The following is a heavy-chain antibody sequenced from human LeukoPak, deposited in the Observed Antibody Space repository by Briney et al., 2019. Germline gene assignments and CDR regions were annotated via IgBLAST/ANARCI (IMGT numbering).Heavy chain of an antibody. CDR3: AKKGHVLGEVVRGAKPLYYFDY. CDR1: GFTFSSYA. Sequence: GGSLRLSCAAPGFTFSSYAMSWVRQAPGKGLEWVSAISGSGGSTYYADSVKGRFTISRDNSKNTLYLQMNSLRAEDTAVYYCAKKGHVLGEVVRGAKPLYYFDYWGQGTLVTVSS. J-gene: IGHJ4*02. D-gene: IGHD3-10*01. CDR2: ISGSGGST. V-gene: IGHV3-23*01.